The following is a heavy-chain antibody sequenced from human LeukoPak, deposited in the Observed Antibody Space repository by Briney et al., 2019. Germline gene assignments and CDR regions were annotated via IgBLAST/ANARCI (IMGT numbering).Heavy chain of an antibody. CDR2: VDGGGGGT. D-gene: IGHD6-19*01. CDR3: AKEAVAGSRAPYYFDY. J-gene: IGHJ4*02. V-gene: IGHV3-23*01. Sequence: GGSLRLSCAASGFTLSSYAMTWVRQAPGRGLEWVSSVDGGGGGTYYADSVKGRFTISRDNSKDTLYLQMNGLRAEDTAVYFCAKEAVAGSRAPYYFDYWGQGTLVTVSS. CDR1: GFTLSSYA.